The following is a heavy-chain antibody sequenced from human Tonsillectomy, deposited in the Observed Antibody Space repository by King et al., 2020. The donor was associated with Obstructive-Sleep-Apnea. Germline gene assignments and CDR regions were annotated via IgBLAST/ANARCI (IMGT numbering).Heavy chain of an antibody. J-gene: IGHJ6*02. Sequence: LTLKESGPVLVKPTETLTLTCTVSGFSLSNDRMGVSWIRQPPGKALEWLAHIFSNDGKSYSTSLKSRLTISKDTSKSQVVLTMTNMDPVDTATFYCARLSGPYYYGLDVWGQGTTVTVSS. V-gene: IGHV2-26*01. CDR3: ARLSGPYYYGLDV. CDR1: GFSLSNDRMG. CDR2: IFSNDGK. D-gene: IGHD3-3*01.